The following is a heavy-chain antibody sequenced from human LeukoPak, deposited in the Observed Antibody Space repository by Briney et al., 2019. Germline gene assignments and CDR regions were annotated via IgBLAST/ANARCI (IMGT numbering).Heavy chain of an antibody. CDR2: ISSSSSYT. D-gene: IGHD2-2*01. Sequence: GGSLRLSCAASGFTFSDYYMSWIRQAPGKGPEWVSYISSSSSYTNYADSVKGRFTISRDNAKNSLYLQMNSLRAEDTAVYYCARQGSRNYFDYWGQGTLVTVSS. V-gene: IGHV3-11*03. CDR3: ARQGSRNYFDY. CDR1: GFTFSDYY. J-gene: IGHJ4*02.